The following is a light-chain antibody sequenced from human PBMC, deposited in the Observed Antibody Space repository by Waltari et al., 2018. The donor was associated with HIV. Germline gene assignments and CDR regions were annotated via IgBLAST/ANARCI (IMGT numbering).Light chain of an antibody. Sequence: EIVMTQSPATLSVSPGERVTLSCRASRNFANNLAWYQQRPGQAPRLLIYDVSNRATGIPARFSGSGSGTEFTLTISSLQSEDAAVYYCQQYNGWPPWTFGQGTKVEIK. V-gene: IGKV3-15*01. CDR3: QQYNGWPPWT. CDR2: DVS. J-gene: IGKJ1*01. CDR1: RNFANN.